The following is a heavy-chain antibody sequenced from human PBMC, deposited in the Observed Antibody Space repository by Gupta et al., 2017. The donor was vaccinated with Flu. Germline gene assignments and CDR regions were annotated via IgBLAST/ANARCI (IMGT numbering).Heavy chain of an antibody. V-gene: IGHV3-30*18. J-gene: IGHJ4*02. D-gene: IGHD3-10*01. Sequence: QVQLVESGGGVVQPGRSLRLPCAASGFTFSSYGMPWVRQAPGKGLEWVAVISYDGSNKYYADSVKGRFTISRDNSRNTLYLQMNSLRAEDTAVYYCAKDPMVRGEYYFDYWGQGTLVTVSS. CDR1: GFTFSSYG. CDR2: ISYDGSNK. CDR3: AKDPMVRGEYYFDY.